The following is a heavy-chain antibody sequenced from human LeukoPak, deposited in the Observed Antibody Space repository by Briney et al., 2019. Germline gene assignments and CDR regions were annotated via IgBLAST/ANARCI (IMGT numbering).Heavy chain of an antibody. Sequence: PGGSLRLSCAASGFTFSSYCMTWVRQAPGKGLEWVANIKQDGGGEYYVDSVKGRFTISRDNIKNSLYLQMNSLRAEDTAVYYCARDPEDYYDSSGNYDAFDIWGQGTMVTVSS. CDR1: GFTFSSYC. CDR3: ARDPEDYYDSSGNYDAFDI. V-gene: IGHV3-7*01. J-gene: IGHJ3*02. D-gene: IGHD3-22*01. CDR2: IKQDGGGE.